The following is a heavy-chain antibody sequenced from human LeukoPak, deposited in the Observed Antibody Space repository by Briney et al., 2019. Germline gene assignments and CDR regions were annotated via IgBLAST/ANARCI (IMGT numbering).Heavy chain of an antibody. CDR2: INPSGDSI. J-gene: IGHJ4*02. V-gene: IGHV1-46*01. D-gene: IGHD5-12*01. CDR1: GYTFTNYY. CDR3: ARAGGGYDY. Sequence: ASVKVSCKASGYTFTNYYMHLVRLAPGQGLERMAIINPSGDSIRYAQKFQGRVTMTRDTSTSTVYMELSSLRSEDTAVYYCARAGGGYDYWGQGTLVTVSS.